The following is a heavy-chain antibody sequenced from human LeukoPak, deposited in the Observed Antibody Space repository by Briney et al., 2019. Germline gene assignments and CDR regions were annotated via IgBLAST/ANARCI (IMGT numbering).Heavy chain of an antibody. CDR1: GYTFTGYF. CDR2: INPNSGGT. CDR3: ARGRGAATTVVTATLDDY. Sequence: ASVQVSRKASGYTFTGYFMHWVRQAPGQGLEWMGWINPNSGGTKYAQKFQGRVTMTRDKSITTAYMELSRLTSDDTAVYYCARGRGAATTVVTATLDDYWGQGTPVTVS. D-gene: IGHD4-23*01. V-gene: IGHV1-2*02. J-gene: IGHJ4*02.